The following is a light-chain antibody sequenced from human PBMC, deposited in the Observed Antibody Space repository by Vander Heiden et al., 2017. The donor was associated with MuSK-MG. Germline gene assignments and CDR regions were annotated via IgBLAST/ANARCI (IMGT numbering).Light chain of an antibody. V-gene: IGKV1-39*01. CDR2: AAS. CDR3: QQSYSTPDA. J-gene: IGKJ2*01. CDR1: QSISNY. Sequence: DIQMTQSPSSLSASVGDRVTITCRASQSISNYLNRYQQKPGKVPNLLIYAASSLQSGVPSRFSGSGSGTDFTLTISNLQPEDFATYYCQQSYSTPDAFGQGTKLEIK.